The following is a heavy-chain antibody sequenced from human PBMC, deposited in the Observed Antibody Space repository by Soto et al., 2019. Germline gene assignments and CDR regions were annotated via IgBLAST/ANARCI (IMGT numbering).Heavy chain of an antibody. Sequence: GGSLRLSCEASVFTFSSYWMTWVRQAPGKGLEWVANIKQDGSEKNYVASVKGRFSISRDNAKNALYLQMNSLRAEDTAVYYCAKLPVGATHDAFDIWGQGTMVTV. D-gene: IGHD1-26*01. CDR3: AKLPVGATHDAFDI. J-gene: IGHJ3*02. CDR1: VFTFSSYW. CDR2: IKQDGSEK. V-gene: IGHV3-7*03.